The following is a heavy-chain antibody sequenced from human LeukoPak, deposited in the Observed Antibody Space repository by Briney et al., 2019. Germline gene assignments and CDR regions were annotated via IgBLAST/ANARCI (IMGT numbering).Heavy chain of an antibody. V-gene: IGHV3-23*01. CDR1: GCTFSSYA. CDR3: AKEYCSSTSCSIFDY. J-gene: IGHJ4*02. D-gene: IGHD2-2*01. CDR2: ISGSGGST. Sequence: GGSLRLSCAASGCTFSSYAMSWVRQAPGKGLEWVSAISGSGGSTYYADSVKGRFTISRDNPKNTLYLQMNSLRAEDTAVYYCAKEYCSSTSCSIFDYWGQGTLVTVSS.